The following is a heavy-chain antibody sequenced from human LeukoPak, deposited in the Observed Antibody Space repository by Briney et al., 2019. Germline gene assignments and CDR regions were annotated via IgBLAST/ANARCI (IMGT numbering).Heavy chain of an antibody. Sequence: GGSLRLSCAASGFTFSSYSMNWVRQAPGKGLEWVSSISSSSSYVYYADSVKGRFTISRDNAKNSLYLQMSSLRAEDTAVYYCAREGVGSSSSHYYYYYGMDVWGQGTTVTVSS. CDR3: AREGVGSSSSHYYYYYGMDV. CDR1: GFTFSSYS. J-gene: IGHJ6*02. D-gene: IGHD6-6*01. CDR2: ISSSSSYV. V-gene: IGHV3-21*01.